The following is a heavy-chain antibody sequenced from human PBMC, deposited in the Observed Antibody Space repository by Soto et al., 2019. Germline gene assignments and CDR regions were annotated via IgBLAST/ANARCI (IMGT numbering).Heavy chain of an antibody. Sequence: EVQLVESGGGLVQPGGSLRLSCAASGFTFSTYWMTWVRRPPGKGLEWVANLDQDGSERYYVDSVRGRFTISRDNAKNSLYLKMNTLRAEDKAVYYCVCGGNFFVYWGRGTLVTVSP. D-gene: IGHD3-16*01. CDR3: VCGGNFFVY. CDR2: LDQDGSER. CDR1: GFTFSTYW. V-gene: IGHV3-7*01. J-gene: IGHJ4*02.